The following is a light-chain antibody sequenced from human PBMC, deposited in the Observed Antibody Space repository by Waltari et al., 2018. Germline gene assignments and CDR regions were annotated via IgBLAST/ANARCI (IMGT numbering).Light chain of an antibody. V-gene: IGKV3-11*01. CDR1: QSVGTY. CDR3: QQRSNWPLT. Sequence: EIVLTQSPDILSFSPGERATLSCRASQSVGTYLAWYQQQPGQSPRLLIYDASDRATGIPARFSGSGSGTDFTLTISSLQPEDFAVYYCQQRSNWPLTFGRGTRVQI. CDR2: DAS. J-gene: IGKJ4*02.